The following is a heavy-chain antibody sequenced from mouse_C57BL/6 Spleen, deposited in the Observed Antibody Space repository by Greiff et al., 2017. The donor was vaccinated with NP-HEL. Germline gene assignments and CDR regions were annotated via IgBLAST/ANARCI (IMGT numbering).Heavy chain of an antibody. D-gene: IGHD2-3*01. V-gene: IGHV2-2*01. Sequence: QVQLQQSGPGLVQPSQSLSITCTVSGFSLTSYGVHWVRQSPGQGLEWLGVIWSGGSTDYNAAFISRLSISKDNSKSQVFFKMNSLQADDTAIYYCARNLPEGYNYFDYWGQGTTLTVSS. CDR2: IWSGGST. CDR3: ARNLPEGYNYFDY. J-gene: IGHJ2*01. CDR1: GFSLTSYG.